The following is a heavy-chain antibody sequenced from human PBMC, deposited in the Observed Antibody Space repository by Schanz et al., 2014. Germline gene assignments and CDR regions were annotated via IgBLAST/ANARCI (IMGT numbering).Heavy chain of an antibody. CDR2: VYHSGVT. V-gene: IGHV4-59*08. D-gene: IGHD3-3*01. Sequence: QVQLQESGPGLVKPSETLSLTCTVSGDSIGTYQWSWIRQPPGKGLEWIGYVYHSGVTTYKSSLKSRVSITFEKKKTQFPLNLNSGTAADTAVYYCARSTYDFWSAFDYWGQGILVAVSS. CDR3: ARSTYDFWSAFDY. CDR1: GDSIGTYQ. J-gene: IGHJ4*02.